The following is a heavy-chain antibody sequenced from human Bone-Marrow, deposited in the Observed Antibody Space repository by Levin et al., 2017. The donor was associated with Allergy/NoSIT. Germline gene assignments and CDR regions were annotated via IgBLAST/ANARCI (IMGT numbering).Heavy chain of an antibody. V-gene: IGHV4-61*01. CDR3: ARDPPFCSSGSCRVDP. CDR1: GDSVTSGSYY. CDR2: IYYSGGT. Sequence: SQTLSLTCTVSGDSVTSGSYYWSWIRQPPGKGLEWIGYIYYSGGTNYNPSLKSRVTISVDTSKNQFSLKLTSVTAADTAVYYCARDPPFCSSGSCRVDPWGPGTLVTVSS. J-gene: IGHJ5*02. D-gene: IGHD2-15*01.